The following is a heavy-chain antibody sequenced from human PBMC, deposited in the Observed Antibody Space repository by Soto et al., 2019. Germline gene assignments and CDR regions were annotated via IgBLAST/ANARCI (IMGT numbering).Heavy chain of an antibody. D-gene: IGHD1-1*01. CDR1: AFTFSDYY. Sequence: LRLSFAASAFTFSDYYIIWVHKAPGKGLEWISYSSNSGTFSRYADSVKGRFSISRDNTKNLLYLQMNSLRAEDTAVYYCARSGDNYNRLDYWGQGTPVTVSS. CDR3: ARSGDNYNRLDY. V-gene: IGHV3-11*06. J-gene: IGHJ4*02. CDR2: SSNSGTFS.